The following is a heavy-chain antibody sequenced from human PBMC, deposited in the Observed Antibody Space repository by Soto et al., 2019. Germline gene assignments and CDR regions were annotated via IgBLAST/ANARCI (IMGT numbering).Heavy chain of an antibody. CDR2: IIPILGIA. V-gene: IGHV1-69*02. CDR1: GGTFSSYT. Sequence: GASVKVSCKASGGTFSSYTISWVRQAPGQGLEWMGRIIPILGIANYAQKFQGRVTITADKSTSTAYMELSSLRSEDTAVYYCARGGEGNIVNERPDDAFDIWGQGTMVTVSS. CDR3: ARGGEGNIVNERPDDAFDI. J-gene: IGHJ3*02. D-gene: IGHD2-15*01.